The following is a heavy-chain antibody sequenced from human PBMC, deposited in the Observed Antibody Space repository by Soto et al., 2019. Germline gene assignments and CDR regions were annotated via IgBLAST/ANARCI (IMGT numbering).Heavy chain of an antibody. CDR2: INHSGST. D-gene: IGHD3-10*01. V-gene: IGHV4-34*01. Sequence: SETLSLTCAVYGGSFSGYYWSWIRQPPGKGLEWIGEINHSGSTNYNPSLKSRVTISVDTSKNQFSLKLSSVTAAGTAVYYCARAERITMVRGVNLFDYWGQGTLVT. CDR3: ARAERITMVRGVNLFDY. J-gene: IGHJ4*02. CDR1: GGSFSGYY.